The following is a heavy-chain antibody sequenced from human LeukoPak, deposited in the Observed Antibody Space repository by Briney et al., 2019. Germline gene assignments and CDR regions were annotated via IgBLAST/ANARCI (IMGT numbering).Heavy chain of an antibody. CDR1: GFSFSNGW. CDR2: ISSSGSTI. V-gene: IGHV3-48*04. CDR3: AELGITMIGGV. D-gene: IGHD3-10*02. J-gene: IGHJ6*04. Sequence: PGGSLRLSCAASGFSFSNGWMNWVRQAPGKGLEWVSYISSSGSTIYYADSVKGRFTISRDNAKNSLYLQMNSLRAEDTAVYYCAELGITMIGGVWGKGTTVTISS.